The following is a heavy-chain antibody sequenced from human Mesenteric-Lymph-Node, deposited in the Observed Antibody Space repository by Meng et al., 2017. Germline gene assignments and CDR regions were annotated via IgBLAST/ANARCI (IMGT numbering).Heavy chain of an antibody. D-gene: IGHD2-2*03. J-gene: IGHJ4*02. CDR3: ARDGYFDY. CDR1: GFTVSSNY. CDR2: IWFDGSNQ. V-gene: IGHV3-33*08. Sequence: GESLKISCAASGFTVSSNYMSWVRQAPGKGLEWVAIIWFDGSNQYYADSVKGRFTISRDNSKNTLYLQMNSLRAEDTAVYYCARDGYFDYWGQGTLVTVSS.